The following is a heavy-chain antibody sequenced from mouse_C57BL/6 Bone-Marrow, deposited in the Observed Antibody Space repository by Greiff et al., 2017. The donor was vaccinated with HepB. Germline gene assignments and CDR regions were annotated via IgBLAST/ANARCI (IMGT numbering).Heavy chain of an antibody. J-gene: IGHJ2*01. CDR3: TRGTTVFDY. CDR1: GYSFTGYY. D-gene: IGHD1-1*01. CDR2: INPDTGRT. Sequence: EVKLMESGPELVKPGASVKISCKASGYSFTGYYMHWVKQSPENSLEWIGEINPDTGRTTYNQKFKDKATLTVDKSSSIVYLQLKSLTSEESPVYYGTRGTTVFDYWGQGTTLTVSS. V-gene: IGHV1-42*01.